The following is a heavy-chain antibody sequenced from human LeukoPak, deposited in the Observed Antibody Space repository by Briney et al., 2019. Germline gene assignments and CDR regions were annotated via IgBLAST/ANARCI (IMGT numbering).Heavy chain of an antibody. Sequence: PGGSLRLSCAASGFNFSNYWMSWVRQTPGKGLGWVANINRDGSEKYYVDSVEGQFTISRDNAKNSLFLQMNSLRVEDTAVYYCARRRGYSYGRNNYYFDYWGQGALVTVSS. CDR3: ARRRGYSYGRNNYYFDY. CDR2: INRDGSEK. V-gene: IGHV3-7*03. CDR1: GFNFSNYW. J-gene: IGHJ4*02. D-gene: IGHD5-18*01.